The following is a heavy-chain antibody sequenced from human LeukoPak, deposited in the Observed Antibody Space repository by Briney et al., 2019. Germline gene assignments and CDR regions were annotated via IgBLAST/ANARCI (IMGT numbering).Heavy chain of an antibody. D-gene: IGHD1-26*01. Sequence: AAVTVSCKASGYTFTRYGISWVRQAPGQGLEWMGWISAYNGNTNYAQKLQGRGTMTTDTSTSTAYMELRSLRSDDTAVYYCARDLEIVGATRAPSYYYYGMDVWGQGTTVTVSS. CDR3: ARDLEIVGATRAPSYYYYGMDV. J-gene: IGHJ6*02. V-gene: IGHV1-18*01. CDR1: GYTFTRYG. CDR2: ISAYNGNT.